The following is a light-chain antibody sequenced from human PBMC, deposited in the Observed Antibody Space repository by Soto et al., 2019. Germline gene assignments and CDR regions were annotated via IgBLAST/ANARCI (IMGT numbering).Light chain of an antibody. CDR1: SSNIGTGYD. CDR2: GNS. Sequence: QSVLTQPPSVSGAPGQRVTISCTGSSSNIGTGYDVHWYQQLPGTAPKLLIYGNSNRPSGVPDRFSGSKSGNSASLAITGLQAEDEADYYCQSYDSSLSASVVFGGGTKLTVL. CDR3: QSYDSSLSASVV. J-gene: IGLJ2*01. V-gene: IGLV1-40*01.